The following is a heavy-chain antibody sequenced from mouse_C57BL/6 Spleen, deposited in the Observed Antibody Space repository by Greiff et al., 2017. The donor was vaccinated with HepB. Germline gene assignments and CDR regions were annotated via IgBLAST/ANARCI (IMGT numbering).Heavy chain of an antibody. CDR2: ISDGGSYT. Sequence: EVKLMESGGGLVKPGGSLKLSCAASGFTFSSYAMSWVRQTPEKRLEWVATISDGGSYTYYPDNVKGRFTISRDNAKNNLYLQMSHLKSEDTAMYYCARDRYDYDSGVDYFDYWGQGTTLTVSS. J-gene: IGHJ2*01. CDR1: GFTFSSYA. CDR3: ARDRYDYDSGVDYFDY. D-gene: IGHD2-4*01. V-gene: IGHV5-4*01.